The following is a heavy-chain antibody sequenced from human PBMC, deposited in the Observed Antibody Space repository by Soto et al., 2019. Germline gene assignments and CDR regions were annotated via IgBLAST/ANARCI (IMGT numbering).Heavy chain of an antibody. CDR1: GGSIGSYY. CDR2: IYYSGST. D-gene: IGHD1-26*01. Sequence: QVQLQESGPGLVKPSETLSLTCSVSGGSIGSYYWSWIRQPPGKGLEWIAYIYYSGSTNYNPSLKSRVTISVDTTKNQFSLKLSSVTAADTAVYTCARGGGRRIDYWGQGTLVNVSS. J-gene: IGHJ4*02. V-gene: IGHV4-59*08. CDR3: ARGGGRRIDY.